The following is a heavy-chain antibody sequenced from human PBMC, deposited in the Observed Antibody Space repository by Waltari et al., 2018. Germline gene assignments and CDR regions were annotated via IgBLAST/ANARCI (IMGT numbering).Heavy chain of an antibody. D-gene: IGHD5-18*01. CDR3: ARGRSTWIQLWLNYYGMDV. V-gene: IGHV1-2*02. Sequence: QVQLVQSGAEVKKPGASVKVSCKASGYTFTGYYMHWVRQAPGQGLEWMGWIKPNSGGTNYAQKFQGRVTMTRETSISTAYMELSRLRSDDTAVYYCARGRSTWIQLWLNYYGMDVWGQGTTVTVSS. J-gene: IGHJ6*02. CDR2: IKPNSGGT. CDR1: GYTFTGYY.